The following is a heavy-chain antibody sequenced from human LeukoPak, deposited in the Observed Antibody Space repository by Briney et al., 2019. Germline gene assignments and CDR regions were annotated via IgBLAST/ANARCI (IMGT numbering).Heavy chain of an antibody. Sequence: ASVKVSCKASGYTLTSYDINWVRQATGQGLEWRGSMNPNSGNTGYAQKFQGRVTITRNTSISTAYMELSSLRSEDTAVYYCARGGDSSGYPDAFDTWGQGTTVTVSS. CDR2: MNPNSGNT. J-gene: IGHJ3*02. CDR3: ARGGDSSGYPDAFDT. CDR1: GYTLTSYD. V-gene: IGHV1-8*03. D-gene: IGHD3-22*01.